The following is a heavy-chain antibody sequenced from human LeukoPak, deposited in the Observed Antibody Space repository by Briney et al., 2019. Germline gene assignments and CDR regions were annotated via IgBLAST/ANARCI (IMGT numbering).Heavy chain of an antibody. CDR1: GFTFSTYA. D-gene: IGHD1-26*01. CDR2: TSDRGDYT. J-gene: IGHJ4*02. CDR3: AKKAQYNGNYPLDY. V-gene: IGHV3-23*01. Sequence: RAGGSLRLSCAASGFTFSTYAMSWVRQAPGKGLEWVSGTSDRGDYTYYADSVKGRFTISRDNSKNTLYLQMNSLRAEDTALYFCAKKAQYNGNYPLDYWGQGTLVTVSS.